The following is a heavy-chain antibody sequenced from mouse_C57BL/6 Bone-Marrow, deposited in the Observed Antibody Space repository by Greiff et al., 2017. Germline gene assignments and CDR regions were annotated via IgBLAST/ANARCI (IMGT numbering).Heavy chain of an antibody. D-gene: IGHD2-4*01. CDR2: MHPNGGSP. CDR1: GYTFTNYW. J-gene: IGHJ4*01. V-gene: IGHV1-64*01. Sequence: VKLQESGAELVKPGASVKLSCKASGYTFTNYWMHWVKQRPGQGLEWIGMMHPNGGSPDYNEKFKSEATLSVDKSSRTAYMELSSLTSEDSAVYYCARSYDDDDYTMDYWGQGTSVTVSS. CDR3: ARSYDDDDYTMDY.